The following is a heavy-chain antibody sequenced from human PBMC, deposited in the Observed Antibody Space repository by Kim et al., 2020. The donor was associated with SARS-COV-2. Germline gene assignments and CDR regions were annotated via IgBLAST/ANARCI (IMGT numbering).Heavy chain of an antibody. V-gene: IGHV4-4*07. D-gene: IGHD3-10*01. Sequence: SETLSLTCTVSGGSISSYYWSWIRQPAGKGLEWIGRIYTSGSTNYNPSLKSRVTMSVDTSKNQFSLKLSSVTAADTAVYYCARGCLGFGELRGKYYYYGMDVWGQGTTVTVSS. CDR2: IYTSGST. CDR3: ARGCLGFGELRGKYYYYGMDV. CDR1: GGSISSYY. J-gene: IGHJ6*02.